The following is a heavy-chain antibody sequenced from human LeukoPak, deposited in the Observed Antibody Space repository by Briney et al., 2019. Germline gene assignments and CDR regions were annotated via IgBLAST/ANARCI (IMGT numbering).Heavy chain of an antibody. V-gene: IGHV1-69*06. CDR1: GGTFSSYA. D-gene: IGHD2-2*01. J-gene: IGHJ4*02. CDR2: IIPIFGTA. CDR3: ARGFRTSGYCSSTSCPYYFDY. Sequence: GASVKVSCKASGGTFSSYAISWVRQAPGQGLEWMGGIIPIFGTANYAQKFQGRVTITADKSTSTAYMELSSLRSEDTAVYYCARGFRTSGYCSSTSCPYYFDYWGQGTLVTVSS.